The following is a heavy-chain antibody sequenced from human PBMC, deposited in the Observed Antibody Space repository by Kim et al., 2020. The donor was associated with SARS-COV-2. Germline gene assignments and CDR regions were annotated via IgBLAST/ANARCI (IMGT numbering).Heavy chain of an antibody. CDR1: GGTFSSYA. D-gene: IGHD3-22*01. CDR3: ARVGDYYDSSGYHRSPHYYYGMDV. CDR2: IIPIFGTA. J-gene: IGHJ6*02. Sequence: SVKVSCKASGGTFSSYAISWVRQAPGQGLEWMGGIIPIFGTANYAQKFQGRVTITADESTSTAYMELSSLRSEDTAVYYCARVGDYYDSSGYHRSPHYYYGMDVWGQGTTVTVSS. V-gene: IGHV1-69*13.